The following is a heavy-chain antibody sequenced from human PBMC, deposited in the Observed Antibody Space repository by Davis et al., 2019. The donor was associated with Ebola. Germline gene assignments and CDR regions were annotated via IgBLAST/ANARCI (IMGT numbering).Heavy chain of an antibody. CDR3: ARGKDYVI. CDR2: IKEDGSEK. Sequence: PGGSLRLSCAASGFTFSTNWMSWVRQAPGKGLEWVAKIKEDGSEKLEVDSVKGRFTISRDNAKDSLYLQMNSLRAEDTAVYYCARGKDYVIWGQGTMVTVSS. V-gene: IGHV3-7*03. CDR1: GFTFSTNW. J-gene: IGHJ3*02. D-gene: IGHD3-10*02.